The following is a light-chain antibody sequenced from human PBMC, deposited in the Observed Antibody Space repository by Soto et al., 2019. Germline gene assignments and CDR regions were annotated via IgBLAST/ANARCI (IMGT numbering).Light chain of an antibody. CDR1: QTIGNY. V-gene: IGKV1-39*01. CDR3: QQSYSAPIT. J-gene: IGKJ5*01. Sequence: DIQMTQSPSSLSASVRDRVTITCRASQTIGNYVNWYQQRPGKGPRLLISAASTLQSGVPSRFIGSGSGTEFTLTISSLQPEDFATYHCQQSYSAPITFGQGTRLEIK. CDR2: AAS.